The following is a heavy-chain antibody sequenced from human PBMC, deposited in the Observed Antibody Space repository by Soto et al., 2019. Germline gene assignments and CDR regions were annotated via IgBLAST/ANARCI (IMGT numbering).Heavy chain of an antibody. CDR3: ARVGGFGATTIDY. J-gene: IGHJ4*02. CDR2: IYYSGST. CDR1: GGSISSGDYY. D-gene: IGHD3-10*01. V-gene: IGHV4-30-4*01. Sequence: QVQLQESGPGLVKPSQTLSLTCTVSGGSISSGDYYWSWIRQPPGKGLEWIGYIYYSGSTYYNPSPMSRVTISVDTSKNQFSLKLSSVTAADAAVYYCARVGGFGATTIDYWGQGTLVTVSS.